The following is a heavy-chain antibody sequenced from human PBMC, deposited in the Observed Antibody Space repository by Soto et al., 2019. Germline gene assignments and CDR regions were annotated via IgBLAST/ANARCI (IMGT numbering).Heavy chain of an antibody. CDR2: IYPGDSDT. V-gene: IGHV5-51*01. Sequence: GESLKISCKGSGYSFTSYWIGWVRQMPGKGLEWMGIIYPGDSDTNYSPSFQGHVTISADKSISTAYLQWSSLKASDTAMYYCARPLGMITFGRSQGWFDPWGQGTLVTVSS. D-gene: IGHD3-16*01. J-gene: IGHJ5*02. CDR3: ARPLGMITFGRSQGWFDP. CDR1: GYSFTSYW.